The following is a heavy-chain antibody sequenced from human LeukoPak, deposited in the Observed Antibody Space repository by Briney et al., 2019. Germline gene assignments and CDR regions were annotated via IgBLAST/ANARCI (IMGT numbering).Heavy chain of an antibody. V-gene: IGHV3-11*01. J-gene: IGHJ3*02. Sequence: PGGSLRLSCAASGFTFSDHYMSWIRQAPGKGLEWVSYISSSGSTIYYADSVKGRFTISRDNAKNSLYLQMNSLRAEDTAVYYCATGRDCSSTSCYGAFDIWGQGTMVTVSS. D-gene: IGHD2-2*01. CDR1: GFTFSDHY. CDR3: ATGRDCSSTSCYGAFDI. CDR2: ISSSGSTI.